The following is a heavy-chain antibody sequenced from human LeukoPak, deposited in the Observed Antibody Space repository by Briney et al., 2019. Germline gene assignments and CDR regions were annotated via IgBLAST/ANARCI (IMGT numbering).Heavy chain of an antibody. J-gene: IGHJ2*01. D-gene: IGHD2-15*01. V-gene: IGHV3-33*08. Sequence: GGSLRLSCAASGFTFSNYGMHWVRQAPGKGLEWVAVIFYDGSNKYYADSVKGRFTISRDNARNSLYLQMNSLRAEDTAVYYCARDGLAAATLHWCFDLWGRGTLVTVSS. CDR1: GFTFSNYG. CDR2: IFYDGSNK. CDR3: ARDGLAAATLHWCFDL.